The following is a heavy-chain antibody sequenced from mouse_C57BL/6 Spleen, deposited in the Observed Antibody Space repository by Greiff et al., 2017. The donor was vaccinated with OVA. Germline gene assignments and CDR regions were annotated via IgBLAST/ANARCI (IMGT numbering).Heavy chain of an antibody. Sequence: QVQLKQSGAELVKPGASVKLSCKASGYTFTSYWMQWVKQRPGQGLEWIGEIDPSDSYTNYNQKFKGKATLTVDTSSSTAYMQLSSLTSEDSAVYYCARCYGYAMDYWGQGTSVTVSS. D-gene: IGHD1-1*02. CDR3: ARCYGYAMDY. J-gene: IGHJ4*01. CDR2: IDPSDSYT. V-gene: IGHV1-50*01. CDR1: GYTFTSYW.